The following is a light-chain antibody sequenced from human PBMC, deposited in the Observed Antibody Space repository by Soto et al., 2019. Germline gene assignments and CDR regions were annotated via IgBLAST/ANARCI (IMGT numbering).Light chain of an antibody. J-gene: IGLJ1*01. CDR3: SSYTSSSTPGYV. CDR1: SSDVGGYNY. V-gene: IGLV2-14*01. CDR2: EVS. Sequence: QSVLTQPASVSGSPGQSITISCTGTSSDVGGYNYVSWYQQHPGKAPKLMIYEVSNRPSGVSNRFSGSKSGNTASLTISGLQAEDEADYYCSSYTSSSTPGYVFGTGTKLTVL.